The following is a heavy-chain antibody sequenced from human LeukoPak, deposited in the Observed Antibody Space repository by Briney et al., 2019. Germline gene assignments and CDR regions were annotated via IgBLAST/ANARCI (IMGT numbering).Heavy chain of an antibody. CDR1: GFTVSSNE. J-gene: IGHJ4*02. Sequence: GGSPRLSCAASGFTVSSNEMSWVRQAPGKGLEWVSSISGGSTYYADSRKGRFTISRDNSKNTLHLQMNSLRAEDTAVYYCARDGHGSGSYYKYWGQGTLVTVSS. D-gene: IGHD3-10*01. CDR3: ARDGHGSGSYYKY. V-gene: IGHV3-38-3*01. CDR2: ISGGST.